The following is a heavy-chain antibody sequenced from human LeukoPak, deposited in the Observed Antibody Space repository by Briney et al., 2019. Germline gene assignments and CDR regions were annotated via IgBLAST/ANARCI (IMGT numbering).Heavy chain of an antibody. V-gene: IGHV3-30*18. CDR1: GFTFTTSG. CDR3: AKDRFGYGYNYGPFDY. D-gene: IGHD5-24*01. J-gene: IGHJ4*02. CDR2: ISYDGNDQ. Sequence: PGRSLRLSCAASGFTFTTSGMHWVRQAPGKGLEWVAVISYDGNDQYYAGSVKGRFTISRDKAKDTLYLQMNSLRVEDTAVYYCAKDRFGYGYNYGPFDYWGQGTLVIVSS.